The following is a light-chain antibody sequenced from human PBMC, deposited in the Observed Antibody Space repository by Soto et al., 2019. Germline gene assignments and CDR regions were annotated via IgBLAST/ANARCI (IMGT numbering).Light chain of an antibody. CDR2: EVS. J-gene: IGLJ2*01. V-gene: IGLV2-14*01. CDR1: SSDVGGYNY. CDR3: SSYTSSSTLV. Sequence: QSARTQPASVSGSPGQSITSSCTGTSSDVGGYNYVSWYQQHPGKAPKLMIYEVSNRPSGVSNRFSGSKSGNTASLTISGLQAEDEADYYCSSYTSSSTLVFGGATKVTVL.